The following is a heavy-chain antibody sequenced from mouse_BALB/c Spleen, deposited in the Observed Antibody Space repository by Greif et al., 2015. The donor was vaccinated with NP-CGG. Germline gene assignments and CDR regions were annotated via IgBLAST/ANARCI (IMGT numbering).Heavy chain of an antibody. V-gene: IGHV1S81*02. D-gene: IGHD2-3*01. Sequence: QVQLKESGAELVKPGASVKLSCKASGYTFTSYWMHWVKQRPGQGLEWIGEINPSNGRTNYNENFKSKATLTVDKSSSTAYMQLSSLTSEDSAVYYCAIYDGYYYYAMDYWGQGTSVTVSS. CDR3: AIYDGYYYYAMDY. J-gene: IGHJ4*01. CDR2: INPSNGRT. CDR1: GYTFTSYW.